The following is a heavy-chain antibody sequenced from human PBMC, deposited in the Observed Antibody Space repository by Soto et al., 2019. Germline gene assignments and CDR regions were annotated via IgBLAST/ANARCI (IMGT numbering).Heavy chain of an antibody. V-gene: IGHV1-69*13. J-gene: IGHJ4*02. Sequence: WXSVKVSCKASVGSFSDFAFSWVRQAPGQGLEWMGTIVPVYGAVYYAHQFQGRVTITADESTTTTYMEMSGLGSKDTAVYYCAKDGGGYHWGQGTLVTVSS. CDR2: IVPVYGAV. CDR1: VGSFSDFA. D-gene: IGHD3-22*01. CDR3: AKDGGGYH.